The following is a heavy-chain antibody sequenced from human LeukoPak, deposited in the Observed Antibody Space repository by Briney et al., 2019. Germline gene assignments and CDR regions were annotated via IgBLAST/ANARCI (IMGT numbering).Heavy chain of an antibody. V-gene: IGHV3-11*04. CDR3: ACQLETFYMDV. J-gene: IGHJ6*03. D-gene: IGHD5-24*01. CDR1: GFTLSDSD. CDR2: IIESGSST. Sequence: GGSLRLSCAASGFTLSDSDMSWIRQAPGKGLEWVSYIIESGSSTYYTDSVTGRFTISRDNAKNSLYLQMNSLRDEDTAVYYCACQLETFYMDVWGKGTTVTVSS.